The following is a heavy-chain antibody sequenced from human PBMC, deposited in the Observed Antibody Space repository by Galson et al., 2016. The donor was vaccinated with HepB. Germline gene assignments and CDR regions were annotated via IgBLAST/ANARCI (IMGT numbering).Heavy chain of an antibody. J-gene: IGHJ4*02. CDR3: ARGHFSSVIYTTEY. CDR1: GFPFSNSW. CDR2: ISADGTAS. Sequence: SLRLSCAASGFPFSNSWMHWVRQAPGKGLVWVSRISADGTASTYADSVKGRFTISRDNANNMLYLQMSSLRAEDTAVYYCARGHFSSVIYTTEYWGQGTLVTVSS. D-gene: IGHD3-10*01. V-gene: IGHV3-74*01.